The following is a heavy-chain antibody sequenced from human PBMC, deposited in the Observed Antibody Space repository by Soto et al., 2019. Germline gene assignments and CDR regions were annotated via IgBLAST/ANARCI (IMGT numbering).Heavy chain of an antibody. CDR1: GFTFSSYW. D-gene: IGHD3-3*01. J-gene: IGHJ6*02. V-gene: IGHV3-74*01. Sequence: GGSLILSCAASGFTFSSYWMHWVRQAPGKGLVWVPRINSDGSSTSYADSVKGRFTISRDNAKNTLYLQMNSLRAEDTAVYYCARVGYYDFWSGYYAYYYGMDVWGQGTTVTVSS. CDR3: ARVGYYDFWSGYYAYYYGMDV. CDR2: INSDGSST.